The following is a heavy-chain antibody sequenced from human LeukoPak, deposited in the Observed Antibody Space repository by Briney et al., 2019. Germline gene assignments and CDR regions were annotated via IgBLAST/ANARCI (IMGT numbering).Heavy chain of an antibody. Sequence: GASVKVSCKVSGYTLTELSMHWVRQAPGKGLEWMGGFDPEDGETIYAQEFQGRVTMTEDTSTDTAYMELSSLRSEDTAVYYCATAVGPVQRSGWFGELFVYWGQGTLVTVSS. D-gene: IGHD3-10*01. CDR3: ATAVGPVQRSGWFGELFVY. CDR1: GYTLTELS. J-gene: IGHJ4*02. CDR2: FDPEDGET. V-gene: IGHV1-24*01.